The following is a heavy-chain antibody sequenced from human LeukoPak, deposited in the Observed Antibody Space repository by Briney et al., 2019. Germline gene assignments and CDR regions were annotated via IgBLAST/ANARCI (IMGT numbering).Heavy chain of an antibody. Sequence: SETLSLTCTVSGGSISSYYWSWIRQPPGKGLEWIGYLYYSGSTNYNPSLKSRVTISVDTSKNQFSLKLSSVTAADTAVYYCARDIAAAGTGGDWFDPWGQGTLVTVSS. CDR1: GGSISSYY. J-gene: IGHJ5*02. CDR3: ARDIAAAGTGGDWFDP. D-gene: IGHD6-13*01. CDR2: LYYSGST. V-gene: IGHV4-59*01.